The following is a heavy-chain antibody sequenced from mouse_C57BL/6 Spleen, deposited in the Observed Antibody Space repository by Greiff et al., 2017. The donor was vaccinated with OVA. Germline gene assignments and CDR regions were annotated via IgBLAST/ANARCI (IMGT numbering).Heavy chain of an antibody. CDR1: GYTFTDYY. CDR3: ARRDYDRSLAMDY. V-gene: IGHV1-77*01. D-gene: IGHD2-4*01. CDR2: IGPGSGST. J-gene: IGHJ4*01. Sequence: VQRVGSGAELVKPGASVKISCKASGYTFTDYYINWVKQRPGQGLEWIGKIGPGSGSTYYNEKFKGKATLTADKSSSTAYMQLSSLTSEDSAVYFCARRDYDRSLAMDYWGQGTSVTVSS.